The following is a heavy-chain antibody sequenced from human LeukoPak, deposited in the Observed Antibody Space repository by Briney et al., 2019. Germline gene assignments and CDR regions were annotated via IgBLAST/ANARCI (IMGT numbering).Heavy chain of an antibody. CDR2: IIPILGIA. CDR3: ARDDYGGNLPGGY. Sequence: GASVKVSCKAPGGTFSSYAISWVRQAPGQGLEWMGRIIPILGIANYAQKFQGRVTITADKSTSTAYMELSSLRPEDTAVYYCARDDYGGNLPGGYWGQGTLVTVSS. J-gene: IGHJ4*02. D-gene: IGHD4-17*01. V-gene: IGHV1-69*04. CDR1: GGTFSSYA.